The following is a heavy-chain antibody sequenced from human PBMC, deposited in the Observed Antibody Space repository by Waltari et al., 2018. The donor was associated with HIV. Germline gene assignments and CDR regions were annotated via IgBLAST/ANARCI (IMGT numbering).Heavy chain of an antibody. Sequence: QVQLQESGPRLVKPSETLSLTCAVSGYSISSGYYWGWFRQPPGKGLQWIGSIYHSGSTYYNPSLESRVTISVDTSKNNFSLKVNSVTAADTAVYYCARTYYDFWSGYSPSFDYWGQGALVTVSS. D-gene: IGHD3-3*01. J-gene: IGHJ4*02. CDR3: ARTYYDFWSGYSPSFDY. CDR1: GYSISSGYY. CDR2: IYHSGST. V-gene: IGHV4-38-2*01.